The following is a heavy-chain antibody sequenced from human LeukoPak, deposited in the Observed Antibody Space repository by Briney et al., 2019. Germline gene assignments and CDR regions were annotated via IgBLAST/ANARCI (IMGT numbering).Heavy chain of an antibody. J-gene: IGHJ2*01. CDR2: IYYSGST. Sequence: SETLSLTCTDSGGSISSYSWSWIRQPPGKGLEWIGYIYYSGSTNYNPSLKSRLTISVDTSKNQFSLKLSSVTAADTAVYYCARDQVSPENTLGYWYCDLWGRGPLVTVSS. D-gene: IGHD2/OR15-2a*01. CDR3: ARDQVSPENTLGYWYCDL. CDR1: GGSISSYS. V-gene: IGHV4-59*01.